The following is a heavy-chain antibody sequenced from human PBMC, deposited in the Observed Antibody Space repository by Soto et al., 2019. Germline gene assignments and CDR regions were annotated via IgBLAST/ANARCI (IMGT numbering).Heavy chain of an antibody. CDR1: GYSFTSYW. D-gene: IGHD3-9*01. CDR3: ARHRFQADILTGYYGENYYYYGMDV. CDR2: IDPSDSYT. V-gene: IGHV5-10-1*01. J-gene: IGHJ6*02. Sequence: PGESLKISCKGSGYSFTSYWISWVRQMPGKGLEWMGRIDPSDSYTNYSPSFQGHVTISADKSISTAYLQWSSLKASDTAMYYCARHRFQADILTGYYGENYYYYGMDVWGQGTTVTVSS.